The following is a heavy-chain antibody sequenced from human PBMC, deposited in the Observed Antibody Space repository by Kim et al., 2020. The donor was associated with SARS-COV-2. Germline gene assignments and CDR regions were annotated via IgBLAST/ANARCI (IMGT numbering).Heavy chain of an antibody. CDR1: GFTFSSYG. CDR2: ISYDGSNK. D-gene: IGHD6-13*01. V-gene: IGHV3-33*05. Sequence: GGSLRLSCAASGFTFSSYGMHWVRQAPGKGLEWVAVISYDGSNKYYADSVKGRFTISRDNSKNTLYLQMNSLRAEDTAVYYCACGWAAAASWYFDLWGRGTLVTVSS. CDR3: ACGWAAAASWYFDL. J-gene: IGHJ2*01.